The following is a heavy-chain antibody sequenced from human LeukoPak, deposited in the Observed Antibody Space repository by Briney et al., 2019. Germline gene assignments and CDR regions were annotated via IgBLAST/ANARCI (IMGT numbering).Heavy chain of an antibody. Sequence: ASVKVSCKTSGYTFSSYEINWVRQSPGQGLEWMGWMNPNSGNTAYAQKFQGRVTMTRDASIRTAYMELSGLRSEDTAVYYCVRLFVQEPSGWFDPWGQGTLVTVS. CDR2: MNPNSGNT. CDR1: GYTFSSYE. D-gene: IGHD3-10*01. J-gene: IGHJ5*02. V-gene: IGHV1-8*01. CDR3: VRLFVQEPSGWFDP.